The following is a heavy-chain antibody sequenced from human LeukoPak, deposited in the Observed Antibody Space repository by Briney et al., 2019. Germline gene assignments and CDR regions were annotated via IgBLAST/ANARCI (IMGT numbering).Heavy chain of an antibody. V-gene: IGHV1-2*02. CDR3: ARDPKIVHVAVNWFDP. D-gene: IGHD2/OR15-2a*01. J-gene: IGHJ5*02. CDR1: GYTFIDYY. CDR2: INPNNGGT. Sequence: ASVKVSCKASGYTFIDYYIHWVRQAPGHGLEWMGWINPNNGGTNYAQKIQGRVTMTRDTSISTAYMELSRLTSDDTAVYYCARDPKIVHVAVNWFDPWGQGTLVTVSS.